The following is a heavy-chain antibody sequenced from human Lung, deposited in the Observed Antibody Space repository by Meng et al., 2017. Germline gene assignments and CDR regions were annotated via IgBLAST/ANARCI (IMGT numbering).Heavy chain of an antibody. Sequence: QVKRRGSGPGLVKHSQTLSLTCTVSGGSISSSNYYWSWIRQPPGKGLEWSGHIYNSGSTYYNPSLKSRITISVDTSKNQFSLKLSSVTAADTAVYYCARGQKGYFDLWGRGTLVTVSS. CDR2: IYNSGST. CDR1: GGSISSSNYY. CDR3: ARGQKGYFDL. J-gene: IGHJ2*01. V-gene: IGHV4-30-4*01.